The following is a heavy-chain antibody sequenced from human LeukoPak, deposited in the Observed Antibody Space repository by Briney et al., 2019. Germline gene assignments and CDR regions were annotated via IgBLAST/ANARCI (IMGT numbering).Heavy chain of an antibody. CDR1: GFTFSSYG. Sequence: PGRSLRLSCAASGFTFSSYGMHWVRQAPGKGLEWVAVISYDGSNKYYADSVKGRFTISRDNSMNTLYLQMNSLRAEDTAVYYCANLIVATKATDYWGQGTLVTVSS. V-gene: IGHV3-30*18. D-gene: IGHD5-12*01. CDR3: ANLIVATKATDY. J-gene: IGHJ4*02. CDR2: ISYDGSNK.